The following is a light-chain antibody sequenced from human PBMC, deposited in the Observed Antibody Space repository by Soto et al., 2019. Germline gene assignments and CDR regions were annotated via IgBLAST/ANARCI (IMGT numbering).Light chain of an antibody. Sequence: DIQMTQSPSTLSASVGDRFTISCRASQSISNWLAWYQQKPGKAPKLLIYDASNLQSGVPSRFSGSGSGTEFTLTIGSLQPDDFATYYCQQYSSYSGTFGQGTKVDIK. CDR1: QSISNW. CDR2: DAS. CDR3: QQYSSYSGT. V-gene: IGKV1-5*01. J-gene: IGKJ1*01.